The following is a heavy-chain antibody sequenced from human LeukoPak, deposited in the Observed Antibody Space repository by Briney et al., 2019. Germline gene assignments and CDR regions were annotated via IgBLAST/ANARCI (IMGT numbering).Heavy chain of an antibody. CDR1: GYTFTGYY. J-gene: IGHJ6*02. V-gene: IGHV1-2*02. CDR3: ARSGGSDFYYYYGMDV. Sequence: ASVKVSCKASGYTFTGYYMHWVRQAPGQGLEWMGWINPNSGGTNYAQRFQGRVTMTRDTSISTAYMELSRLRSDDTAVYYCARSGGSDFYYYYGMDVWGQGTTVTVSS. CDR2: INPNSGGT. D-gene: IGHD2-15*01.